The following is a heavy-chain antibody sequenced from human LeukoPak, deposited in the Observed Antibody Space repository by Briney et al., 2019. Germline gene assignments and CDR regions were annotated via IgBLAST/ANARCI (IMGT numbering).Heavy chain of an antibody. V-gene: IGHV3-66*01. CDR2: IYSGGST. CDR3: ARVRTYYYDSSGYQLDY. Sequence: GGSLRLSCAASGFTVSSNYMSWVRQAPGKGLERVSVIYSGGSTYYADSVKGRFTISRDNSKNTLYLQMNSLRAKDTAVYYCARVRTYYYDSSGYQLDYWGQGTLVTVSS. J-gene: IGHJ4*02. D-gene: IGHD3-22*01. CDR1: GFTVSSNY.